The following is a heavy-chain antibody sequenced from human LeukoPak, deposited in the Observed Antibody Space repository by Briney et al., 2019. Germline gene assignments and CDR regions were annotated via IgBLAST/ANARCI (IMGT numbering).Heavy chain of an antibody. V-gene: IGHV3-49*04. D-gene: IGHD3-22*01. J-gene: IGHJ4*02. CDR1: GFTFGDYA. CDR2: IRSKAYGGTT. CDR3: TKDRNFYYYDSSGYDY. Sequence: GGSLRLSCTASGFTFGDYAMSWVRQAPGKGLEWVGFIRSKAYGGTTEYAASVKGRFTISRDDSKSIAYLQMNSLKTEDTAVYYCTKDRNFYYYDSSGYDYWGQGTLVTVSS.